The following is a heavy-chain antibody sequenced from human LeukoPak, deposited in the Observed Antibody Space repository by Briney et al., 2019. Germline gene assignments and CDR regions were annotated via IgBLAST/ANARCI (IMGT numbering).Heavy chain of an antibody. CDR2: ISSSGGTM. CDR3: AKDSLDY. J-gene: IGHJ4*02. Sequence: GGSLRLSCAASGFTFSSNEMNWVRQAPGKGLEWGSYISSSGGTMFYADSVKGRFTISRDNAKNSVYLQMNSLRAEDTAVYYCAKDSLDYWGQGTLVTVSS. V-gene: IGHV3-48*03. CDR1: GFTFSSNE.